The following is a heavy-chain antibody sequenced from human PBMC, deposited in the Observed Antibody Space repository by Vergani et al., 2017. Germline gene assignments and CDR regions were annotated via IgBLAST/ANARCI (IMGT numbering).Heavy chain of an antibody. J-gene: IGHJ4*02. CDR3: ARRDDYGDYYFDY. D-gene: IGHD4-17*01. CDR1: GYRFTSYW. CDR2: IYPGDSDT. Sequence: EVQLVQSGAEVKTPGESLKISCKVFGYRFTSYWIGWVRQMPGKGLELLGIIYPGDSDTRYSPSFQGQVTISADKSISTAYLQWSTLKASDTAMYYCARRDDYGDYYFDYWGQGTLVTVSS. V-gene: IGHV5-51*03.